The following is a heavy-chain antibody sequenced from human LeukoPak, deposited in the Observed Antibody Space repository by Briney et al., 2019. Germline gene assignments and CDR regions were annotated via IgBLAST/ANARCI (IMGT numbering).Heavy chain of an antibody. CDR2: INSNSGGT. Sequence: ASVKVSCKASGYTFSAYYIQWVRQAPGQGLEWMGWINSNSGGTNYAQKFQGWVTMTTDTSTSTAYMELRRLRSDDTAVYYCARFASVAHFDNWGQGTLVTVSS. CDR3: ARFASVAHFDN. V-gene: IGHV1-2*04. D-gene: IGHD5-12*01. CDR1: GYTFSAYY. J-gene: IGHJ4*02.